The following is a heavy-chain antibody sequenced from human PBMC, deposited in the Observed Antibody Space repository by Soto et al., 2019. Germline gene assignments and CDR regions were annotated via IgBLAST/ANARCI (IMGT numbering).Heavy chain of an antibody. CDR3: ASRLPDVQLRYVGVFAY. J-gene: IGHJ4*01. CDR2: ISYSGST. CDR1: DVSISSGGYF. D-gene: IGHD3-9*01. Sequence: SETLSLTGMVPDVSISSGGYFWTGIRQHRGKGLEWIGYISYSGSTYSTPSLNSRVAPSRDTTKNQFSLKLTSVTAADTAVYYCASRLPDVQLRYVGVFAYWGHGTLVTVSS. V-gene: IGHV4-31*03.